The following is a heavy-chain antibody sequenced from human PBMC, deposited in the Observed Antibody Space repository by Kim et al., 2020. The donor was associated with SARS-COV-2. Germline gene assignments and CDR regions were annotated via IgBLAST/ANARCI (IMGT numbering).Heavy chain of an antibody. CDR2: FDPEDGET. CDR1: GYTLTELS. V-gene: IGHV1-24*01. D-gene: IGHD3-22*01. CDR3: ATVVPQVTYYYDSSGYPVRYFDY. Sequence: ASVKVSCKVSGYTLTELSMHWVRQAPGKGLEWMGGFDPEDGETIYAQKFQCRVTMTEDTSTDTAYMELSSLRSEDTAVYYCATVVPQVTYYYDSSGYPVRYFDYWGQGTLVTVSS. J-gene: IGHJ4*02.